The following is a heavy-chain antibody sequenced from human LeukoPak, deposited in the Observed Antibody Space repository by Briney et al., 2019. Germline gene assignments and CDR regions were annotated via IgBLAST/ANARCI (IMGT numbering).Heavy chain of an antibody. V-gene: IGHV1-18*04. Sequence: ASVKVSCKASGYTFSNYGISWVRQAPGLGLEWMGWTSYNGNTNYAQKFQDRVTMTTDTSTTTAYMELRSLESDDTAVYFCARHSGSGWQALGYWGQGTLVTVSS. CDR1: GYTFSNYG. CDR3: ARHSGSGWQALGY. J-gene: IGHJ4*02. D-gene: IGHD6-19*01. CDR2: TSYNGNT.